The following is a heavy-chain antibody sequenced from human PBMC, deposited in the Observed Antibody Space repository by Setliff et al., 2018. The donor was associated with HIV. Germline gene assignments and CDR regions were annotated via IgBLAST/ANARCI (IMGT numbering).Heavy chain of an antibody. D-gene: IGHD3-16*01. J-gene: IGHJ5*02. CDR2: IYSGGST. V-gene: IGHV3-53*01. CDR3: AKGVKWLDP. Sequence: GGSLRLSCVVSGFTVSTKYMSWVRQAPGKGLEWVSGIYSGGSTDYADSVKGLFTVSRDNPKNMMHLQMNGLRPEDTAVYYCAKGVKWLDPWGQGTLVTVSS. CDR1: GFTVSTKY.